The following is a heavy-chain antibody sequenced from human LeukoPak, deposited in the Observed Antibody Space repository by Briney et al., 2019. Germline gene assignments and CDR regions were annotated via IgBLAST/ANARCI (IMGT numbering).Heavy chain of an antibody. CDR3: ARTGLSXGWDX. J-gene: IGHJ4*02. CDR1: GASLSSGSYY. CDR2: IYTSGNT. V-gene: IGHV4-61*02. Sequence: SQTLSLTCTVSGASLSSGSYYWSWIRQPAGKGLEWIGRIYTSGNTNYKPSLKSRLTISRDRSKRQFSLKLTSVTAADTAVYYCARTGLSXGWDXXXQGXLVT. D-gene: IGHD1-26*01.